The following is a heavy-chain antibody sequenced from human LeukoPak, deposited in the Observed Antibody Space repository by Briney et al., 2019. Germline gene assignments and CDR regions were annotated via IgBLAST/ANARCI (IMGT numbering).Heavy chain of an antibody. Sequence: RGSLRLSCAASGFTFNTYSMNWVRQAPGKGLEWVSSISSSSKYIYYADSVKGRFTISRDNAKNSLYLQMNSLRAEDTAVYYCAKGLHSGSYFDPGVDAFDIWGQGTMVTVSS. V-gene: IGHV3-21*01. J-gene: IGHJ3*02. CDR3: AKGLHSGSYFDPGVDAFDI. CDR1: GFTFNTYS. CDR2: ISSSSKYI. D-gene: IGHD1-26*01.